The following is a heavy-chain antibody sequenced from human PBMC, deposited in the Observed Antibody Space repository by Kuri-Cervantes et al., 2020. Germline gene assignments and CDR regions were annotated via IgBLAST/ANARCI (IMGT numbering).Heavy chain of an antibody. CDR2: IYYSGST. J-gene: IGHJ4*02. CDR3: ARDYSRSWSRAPFDY. Sequence: SETLSLTCTVSGGSVTSGDYYWSWIRQPPGKGLEWIGYIYYSGSTYYNPSLKSRITISVDTSKNHFSLKLSSVTAADTAVYYCARDYSRSWSRAPFDYWGQGTLVTVSS. D-gene: IGHD6-13*01. V-gene: IGHV4-30-4*08. CDR1: GGSVTSGDYY.